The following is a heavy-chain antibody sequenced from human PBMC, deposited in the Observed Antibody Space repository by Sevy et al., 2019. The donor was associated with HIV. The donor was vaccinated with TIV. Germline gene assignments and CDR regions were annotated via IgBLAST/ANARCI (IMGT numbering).Heavy chain of an antibody. D-gene: IGHD6-19*01. J-gene: IGHJ6*03. CDR3: AKLSGIGWLGYYYYYMDV. CDR2: ISGSGGST. V-gene: IGHV3-23*01. Sequence: GESLKISCAASGFTFSSYAMSWVRQAPGKGLEWVSAISGSGGSTYYADSVKGRFTISRDNSKNTLYLQMNSLRAEDTGVYYCAKLSGIGWLGYYYYYMDVWGKGTTVTVSS. CDR1: GFTFSSYA.